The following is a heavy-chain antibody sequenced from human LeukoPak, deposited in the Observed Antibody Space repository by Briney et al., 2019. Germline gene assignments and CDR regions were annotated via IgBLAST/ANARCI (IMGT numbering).Heavy chain of an antibody. D-gene: IGHD6-13*01. CDR1: GGSISSYY. V-gene: IGHV4-59*01. J-gene: IGHJ4*02. CDR3: ARGVYIAAAQYGY. Sequence: SETLSLTCTVSGGSISSYYWSWIRQPPGKGLEWIGYIYYSGTTNYNPSLKSRVTISVDTSKNQFSLKLSSVAAADTAVYYCARGVYIAAAQYGYWGQGTLVTVSS. CDR2: IYYSGTT.